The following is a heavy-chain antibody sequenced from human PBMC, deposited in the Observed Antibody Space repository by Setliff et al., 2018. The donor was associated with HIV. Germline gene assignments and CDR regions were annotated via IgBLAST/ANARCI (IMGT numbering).Heavy chain of an antibody. CDR1: GGSISSGTYY. J-gene: IGHJ5*02. Sequence: SETLSLTCTVSGGSISSGTYYWTWIRQHPGKGLEWIGSIYYSGNTYYNPSLKSRVTISVDTSKNQFFLNLSSVTATDSAVYYCARLGRPYSGQGWFDPWGQGTLVTVSS. CDR3: ARLGRPYSGQGWFDP. D-gene: IGHD5-12*01. CDR2: IYYSGNT. V-gene: IGHV4-39*01.